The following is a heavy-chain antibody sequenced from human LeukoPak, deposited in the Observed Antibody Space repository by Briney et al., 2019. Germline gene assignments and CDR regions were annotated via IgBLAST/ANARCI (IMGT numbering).Heavy chain of an antibody. CDR2: IYYSGST. V-gene: IGHV4-31*03. J-gene: IGHJ4*02. CDR3: ARDRVGGDFDY. Sequence: ASETLSLTCTVSGGSISSGGYYWSWIRQHPGEGLEWIGYIYYSGSTYYNPSLKSRVTISVDTSKNQFSLKLSSVTAADTAVYYCARDRVGGDFDYWGQGTLVTVSS. CDR1: GGSISSGGYY. D-gene: IGHD2-21*01.